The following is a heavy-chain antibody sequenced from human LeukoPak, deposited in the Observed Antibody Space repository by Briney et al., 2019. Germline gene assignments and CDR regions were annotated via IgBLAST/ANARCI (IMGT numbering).Heavy chain of an antibody. J-gene: IGHJ4*02. Sequence: PGGSLRLSCAASGFTFSNYGMHWVRQAPGKGLEWVAVIWYEGNNKYYADSVKGRFTISRDNSKNTLYLQMNSLRAEDTAVYYCARSYCSCGSCYSFDYWGQGTLVTVSS. V-gene: IGHV3-33*01. CDR1: GFTFSNYG. CDR3: ARSYCSCGSCYSFDY. CDR2: IWYEGNNK. D-gene: IGHD2-15*01.